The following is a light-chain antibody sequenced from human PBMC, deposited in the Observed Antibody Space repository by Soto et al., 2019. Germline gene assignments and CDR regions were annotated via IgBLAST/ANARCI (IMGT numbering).Light chain of an antibody. Sequence: EIVLTQSPATLSLSPGERAPLSCRASQSVNNYLAWYQQKPGQAPRLLIYDASTRATGIPARFSGSGSGTEFTLTISSLQSEDFAVYYCQQYYNWPITFGQGTRLEIK. J-gene: IGKJ5*01. CDR3: QQYYNWPIT. CDR2: DAS. V-gene: IGKV3-15*01. CDR1: QSVNNY.